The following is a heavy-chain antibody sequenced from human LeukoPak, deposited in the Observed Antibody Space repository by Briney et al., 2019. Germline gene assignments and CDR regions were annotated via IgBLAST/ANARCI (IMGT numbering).Heavy chain of an antibody. Sequence: MSSETLSLTCTVSGVSITDYYWSWIRQPPGKGLEWIAYIFHTGDTRYNPFLKSRITISLDTSKNQFSLKLNSVTAADTAVYYCARHPLRGGFDYWGQGTLVTVSS. CDR1: GVSITDYY. J-gene: IGHJ4*02. CDR2: IFHTGDT. CDR3: ARHPLRGGFDY. V-gene: IGHV4-59*08.